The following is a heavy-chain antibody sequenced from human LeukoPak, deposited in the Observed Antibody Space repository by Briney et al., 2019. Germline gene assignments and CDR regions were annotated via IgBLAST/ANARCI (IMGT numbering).Heavy chain of an antibody. CDR1: GYTFTSYY. D-gene: IGHD5-18*01. CDR2: MDPIGGST. Sequence: ASVKVSCKSSGYTFTSYYMHWVRQAPGQGLEWMGIMDPIGGSTSFAQKFQGRVTMTRDTSTSTVYMRLSSLRSEDTAVYYCATGGYSYGSIWGQGTLVTVSS. V-gene: IGHV1-46*01. CDR3: ATGGYSYGSI. J-gene: IGHJ4*02.